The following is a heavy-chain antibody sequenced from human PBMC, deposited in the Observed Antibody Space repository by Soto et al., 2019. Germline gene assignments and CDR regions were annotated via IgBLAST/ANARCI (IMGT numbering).Heavy chain of an antibody. CDR2: IWYGGSNK. V-gene: IGHV3-33*01. J-gene: IGHJ4*02. CDR3: ATEGSNDYYDTSGYQSYFDY. Sequence: QVQLVESGGGVVQPGRSLRLSCAASGFTFNIYGMHWVRQAPGKGLEWVAVIWYGGSNKHYADSVKGRFTISRDNSKNTLDLQMNRLRDEDTAVYYCATEGSNDYYDTSGYQSYFDYWGQGTLVTVSS. D-gene: IGHD3-22*01. CDR1: GFTFNIYG.